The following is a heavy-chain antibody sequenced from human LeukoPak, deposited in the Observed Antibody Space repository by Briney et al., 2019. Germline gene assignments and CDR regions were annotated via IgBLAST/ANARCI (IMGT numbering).Heavy chain of an antibody. V-gene: IGHV4-59*08. Sequence: PSETLCLTCTVSGGSISSYYWSWIRQPPGKGLEWIGYIYYSGSTNYNPSLKSRVTISVDTSKNQFSLKLSSVTAADTAVYYCARQRIHWFDPWGQGTLVTVSS. CDR2: IYYSGST. CDR1: GGSISSYY. CDR3: ARQRIHWFDP. J-gene: IGHJ5*02.